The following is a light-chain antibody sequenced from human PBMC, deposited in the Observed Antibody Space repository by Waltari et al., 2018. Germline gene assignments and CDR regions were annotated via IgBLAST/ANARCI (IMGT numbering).Light chain of an antibody. J-gene: IGKJ3*01. Sequence: EIVLTQSPGTLSLSPGERATLSCRTSQSVSSTYLAWYQQKPGQAPRLLIHGASSRVTGVPDRFSGSGSGTDFTLTISRLEPEDFAVYYCQQYGSSPVTFGPGTKVDIK. CDR1: QSVSSTY. CDR3: QQYGSSPVT. CDR2: GAS. V-gene: IGKV3-20*01.